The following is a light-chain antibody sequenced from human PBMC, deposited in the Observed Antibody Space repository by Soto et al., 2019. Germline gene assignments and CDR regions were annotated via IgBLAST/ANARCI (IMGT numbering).Light chain of an antibody. CDR2: QDS. CDR1: KLGDKY. V-gene: IGLV3-1*01. J-gene: IGLJ2*01. Sequence: SYELTQPPSVSVSPGQTASITCSGDKLGDKYACWYQQKPGQSPVLVIYQDSKRPSGIPERFSGSNSGNTATLTISGTQAMDEADDYCQAWDSSTVVFGGGTNLTVL. CDR3: QAWDSSTVV.